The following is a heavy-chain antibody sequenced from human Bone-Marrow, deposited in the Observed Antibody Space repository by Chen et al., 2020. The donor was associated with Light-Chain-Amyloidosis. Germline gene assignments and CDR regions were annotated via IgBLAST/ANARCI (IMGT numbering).Heavy chain of an antibody. Sequence: EVQLVESGGGLIQPVGSLRLSCAASGFTVSSNYMSWVRQAPGKGLEWVSGIYSGGSTYYADSVKGRFTISRDNSKNTRYLQMNSLRAEDTAVYYCARNGLGTYSGYPEDYWGQGTLVTVSS. V-gene: IGHV3-53*01. CDR1: GFTVSSNY. D-gene: IGHD5-12*01. CDR3: ARNGLGTYSGYPEDY. CDR2: IYSGGST. J-gene: IGHJ4*02.